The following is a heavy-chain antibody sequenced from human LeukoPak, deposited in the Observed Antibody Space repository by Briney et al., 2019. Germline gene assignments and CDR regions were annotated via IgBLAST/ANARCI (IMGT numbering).Heavy chain of an antibody. CDR3: ATESWGYCGGDCYE. D-gene: IGHD2-21*02. Sequence: RGASVKVSCKVSGYTLTELSTHWVRQAPGKGLEWMGGFDPEDGETIYAQKFQGRVTMTEDTSTDTAYMELSSLRSEDTAVYYCATESWGYCGGDCYEWGQGTLVTVSS. V-gene: IGHV1-24*01. CDR2: FDPEDGET. CDR1: GYTLTELS. J-gene: IGHJ4*02.